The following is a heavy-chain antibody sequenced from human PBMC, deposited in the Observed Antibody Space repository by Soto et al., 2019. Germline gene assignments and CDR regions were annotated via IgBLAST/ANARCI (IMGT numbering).Heavy chain of an antibody. CDR3: ARVESGVEAMGLFDY. J-gene: IGHJ4*02. D-gene: IGHD1-26*01. Sequence: ASVKVSCKASGYTFTSYGISWVRQAPGQGLEWMGWISAYNGNTNYAQKLQGRVTMTTDISTSTAYMELRSLRSDDTAVYYCARVESGVEAMGLFDYWGQGTLVTVFS. CDR1: GYTFTSYG. V-gene: IGHV1-18*01. CDR2: ISAYNGNT.